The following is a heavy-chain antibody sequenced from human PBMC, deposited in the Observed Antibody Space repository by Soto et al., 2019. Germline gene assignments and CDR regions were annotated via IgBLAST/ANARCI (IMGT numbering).Heavy chain of an antibody. CDR1: GFAFRAYG. V-gene: IGHV3-33*05. CDR2: ISFDSSDK. D-gene: IGHD2-21*02. J-gene: IGHJ3*02. Sequence: QVQLVESGGGVVQPGRSLRLSCGASGFAFRAYGIHWVRQAPGKGLEWVATISFDSSDKLYIDSMQGRPSISRDNSKNTAYLQMDSRRPEDTAVYHCARVCGGDCAGAFEIWGQGTVVTVSS. CDR3: ARVCGGDCAGAFEI.